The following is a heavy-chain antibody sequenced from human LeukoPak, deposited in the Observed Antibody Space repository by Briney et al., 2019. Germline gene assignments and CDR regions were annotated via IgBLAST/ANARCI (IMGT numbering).Heavy chain of an antibody. CDR3: ARSTPQLWSTNPELYYFDY. Sequence: GGSLRLSCAASGFTFSSYSMNWVRQAPGKGLEWVSSISSSSSYIYYADSVKGRFTISRDNAKNSLYLQMNSLRAEDTAVYYCARSTPQLWSTNPELYYFDYWGQGTLVTVSS. CDR1: GFTFSSYS. CDR2: ISSSSSYI. V-gene: IGHV3-21*01. J-gene: IGHJ4*02. D-gene: IGHD5-18*01.